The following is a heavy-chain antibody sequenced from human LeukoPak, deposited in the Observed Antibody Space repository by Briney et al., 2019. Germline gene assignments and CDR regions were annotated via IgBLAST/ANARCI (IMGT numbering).Heavy chain of an antibody. J-gene: IGHJ3*01. Sequence: GGSLRLSCAASGFTFSSYWMSWVRQAPGKGLEWVANIKQDGSEKYYVDSVKGRFTISRDNAKNTVSLQMNSLRAEDTALYYCARDAWGFGEVPQLDGFDVWGQGTMVTVSS. CDR2: IKQDGSEK. D-gene: IGHD3-10*01. CDR1: GFTFSSYW. V-gene: IGHV3-7*01. CDR3: ARDAWGFGEVPQLDGFDV.